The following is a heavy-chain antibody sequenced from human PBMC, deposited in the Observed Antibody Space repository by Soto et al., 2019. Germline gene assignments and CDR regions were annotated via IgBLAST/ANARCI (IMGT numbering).Heavy chain of an antibody. V-gene: IGHV4-38-2*02. CDR1: GDSIRSSSY. D-gene: IGHD3-3*01. Sequence: SETLSLTCTVSGDSIRSSSYWGWIRQPPGKGLEWIGSIYSTGNTYYNPSLNSQVTISVDTSKNQFSLNVISVTAADTAMYYCARAFVFTIYPRKRWIDPRGPALLGTGS. CDR3: ARAFVFTIYPRKRWIDP. J-gene: IGHJ5*02. CDR2: IYSTGNT.